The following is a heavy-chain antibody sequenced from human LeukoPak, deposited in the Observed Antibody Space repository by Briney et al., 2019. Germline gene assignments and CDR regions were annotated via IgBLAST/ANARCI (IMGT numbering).Heavy chain of an antibody. CDR2: INPNSGGT. J-gene: IGHJ4*02. V-gene: IGHV1-2*06. D-gene: IGHD6-19*01. Sequence: ASVKVSCKASGYTFTGYYMHWVRQAPGQGLEWMGRINPNSGGTNYAQKFQGRVTMTRDTSISTAYMELGRLRSDDTAVYYCARAYSPGIAVAGTKSGDYWGQGTLVTVSS. CDR3: ARAYSPGIAVAGTKSGDY. CDR1: GYTFTGYY.